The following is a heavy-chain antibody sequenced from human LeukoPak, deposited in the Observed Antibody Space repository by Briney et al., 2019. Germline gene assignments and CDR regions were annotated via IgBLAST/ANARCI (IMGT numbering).Heavy chain of an antibody. Sequence: GESLRLSCAASGFTFTTYWMTWVRQAPGKGLEWVANINQDGTEKYYVDSVKGRFTISRDNAKNSLYLQMNSLRVEDTAVFYCAKVAKYYYGSETYYFFEHWGQGTPVTASS. D-gene: IGHD3-10*01. CDR1: GFTFTTYW. CDR3: AKVAKYYYGSETYYFFEH. J-gene: IGHJ4*02. V-gene: IGHV3-7*01. CDR2: INQDGTEK.